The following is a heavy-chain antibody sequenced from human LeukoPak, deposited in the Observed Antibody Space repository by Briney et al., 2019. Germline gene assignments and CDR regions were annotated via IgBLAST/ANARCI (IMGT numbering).Heavy chain of an antibody. J-gene: IGHJ3*02. CDR1: GGSISSGGYY. V-gene: IGHV4-30-2*01. Sequence: SQTLSLTCTVSGGSISSGGYYWSWIRQPPGKGLEWIGYIYHSGSTYYNPSLKSRVTISVDRSKNQFSLRLSSVTAADTAVYYCASPGGHQPLLYSDDAFDIWGQGTMVTVSS. CDR2: IYHSGST. CDR3: ASPGGHQPLLYSDDAFDI. D-gene: IGHD2-2*02.